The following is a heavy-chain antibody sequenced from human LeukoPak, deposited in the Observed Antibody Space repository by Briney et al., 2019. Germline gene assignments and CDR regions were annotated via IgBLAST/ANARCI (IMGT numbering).Heavy chain of an antibody. CDR1: GYSFTNFW. V-gene: IGHV5-51*01. CDR2: IFPGDSDT. CDR3: ARARGYSGYDYGY. J-gene: IGHJ4*02. D-gene: IGHD5-12*01. Sequence: GESLKISCKGSGYSFTNFWIGWVRQMPGRGLEWMGIIFPGDSDTRYSPSFRGQVTISADKSTSTAYLQWSSLKASDTAIYYCARARGYSGYDYGYWGQGTLVTVSS.